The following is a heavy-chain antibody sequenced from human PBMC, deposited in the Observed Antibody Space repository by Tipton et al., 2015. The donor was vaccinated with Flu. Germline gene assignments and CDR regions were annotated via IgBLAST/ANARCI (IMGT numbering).Heavy chain of an antibody. CDR1: GFTFDAYA. V-gene: IGHV3-9*01. Sequence: QLVQSGGGLIQPGGSLRLSCAASGFTFDAYAMHWVRQAPGKGLEWVSGLGWNSGDIRYADSVKGRFTISRDNAENSLYLQMNSLIPEDTALYYCARDDAFDIWGQGTMVTVAS. J-gene: IGHJ3*02. CDR2: LGWNSGDI. CDR3: ARDDAFDI.